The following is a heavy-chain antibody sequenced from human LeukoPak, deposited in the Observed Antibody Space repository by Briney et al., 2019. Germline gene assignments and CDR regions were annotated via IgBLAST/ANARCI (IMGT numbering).Heavy chain of an antibody. Sequence: PSETLSLTCTVSGGSISSGDYYWSWIRQPPGKGLEWIGYIYYSGSTYYNPSLKSRVTISVDTSKNQFSLELSSVTAADTAVYYCARVLGTGDAFDIWGQGTMVTVSS. J-gene: IGHJ3*02. CDR3: ARVLGTGDAFDI. CDR2: IYYSGST. V-gene: IGHV4-30-4*01. CDR1: GGSISSGDYY. D-gene: IGHD3-16*01.